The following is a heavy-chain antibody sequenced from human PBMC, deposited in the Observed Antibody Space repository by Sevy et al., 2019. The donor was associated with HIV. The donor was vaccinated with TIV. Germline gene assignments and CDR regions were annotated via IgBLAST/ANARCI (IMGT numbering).Heavy chain of an antibody. D-gene: IGHD3-22*01. Sequence: GGSLRLSCAASGFTFSDSAIHWVRQASGKGLEWVGRIRSKADNYATAYAASVKGRFTISRDDSKNTAFLQMISLKTEDTAVYYCYAYDSSRGGLDFWGLGTLVTVSS. CDR3: YAYDSSRGGLDF. V-gene: IGHV3-73*01. J-gene: IGHJ4*02. CDR1: GFTFSDSA. CDR2: IRSKADNYAT.